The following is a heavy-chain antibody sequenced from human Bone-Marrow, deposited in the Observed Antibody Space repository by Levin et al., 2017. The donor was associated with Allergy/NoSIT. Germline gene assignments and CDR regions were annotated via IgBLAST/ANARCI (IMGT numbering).Heavy chain of an antibody. CDR3: SRAPTGWGIYFDY. D-gene: IGHD2-8*02. J-gene: IGHJ4*02. V-gene: IGHV3-49*03. Sequence: GESLKISCTASGFTFGDYFMSWFRQAPGKGLEWVTFIRSKAYGGTTEYAASVRGRFTMSRDDSKSIAYLQMNSLKTEDTAVYYCSRAPTGWGIYFDYWGQGTLVIVSS. CDR1: GFTFGDYF. CDR2: IRSKAYGGTT.